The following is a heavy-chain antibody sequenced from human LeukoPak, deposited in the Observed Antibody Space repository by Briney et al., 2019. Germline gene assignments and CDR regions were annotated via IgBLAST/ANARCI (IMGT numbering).Heavy chain of an antibody. CDR1: GFTFSNYA. V-gene: IGHV3-43*02. Sequence: PGGSLRLSCAASGFTFSNYAMSWVRQAPGKGLEWVSLISSTGGSTYYADSVKGRFTISRDNSKNSLYLQMNSLRTEDTALYYCAKGQVPIVPYYFDYWAREPWSPSPQ. J-gene: IGHJ4*02. D-gene: IGHD2-15*01. CDR3: AKGQVPIVPYYFDY. CDR2: ISSTGGST.